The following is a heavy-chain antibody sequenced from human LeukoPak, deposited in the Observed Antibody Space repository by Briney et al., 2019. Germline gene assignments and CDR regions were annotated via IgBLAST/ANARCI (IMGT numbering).Heavy chain of an antibody. V-gene: IGHV4-34*01. CDR2: INHSGST. J-gene: IGHJ3*02. Sequence: SGTLSLTCAVYGGSFSGYYWSWIRQPPGKGLEWIGEINHSGSTNYNPSLKSRVTISVDTSKNQFSLKLSSVTAADTAVYYCARILGGGPTGAFDIWGQGTMVTVSS. CDR1: GGSFSGYY. D-gene: IGHD2-15*01. CDR3: ARILGGGPTGAFDI.